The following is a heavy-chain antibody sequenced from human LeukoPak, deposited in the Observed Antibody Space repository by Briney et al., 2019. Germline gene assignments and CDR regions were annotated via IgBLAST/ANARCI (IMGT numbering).Heavy chain of an antibody. J-gene: IGHJ3*02. D-gene: IGHD1-14*01. CDR1: DFSFITYA. CDR2: ISGGGDAT. V-gene: IGHV3-23*01. CDR3: ARVGTSDAFDI. Sequence: PGGSLRLSCAASDFSFITYAMSWVRQAPGKGLEWVSTISGGGDATYYADSVKGRFTISRDNAKNSLYLQMNSLRAEDTAVYYCARVGTSDAFDIWGQGTMVTVSS.